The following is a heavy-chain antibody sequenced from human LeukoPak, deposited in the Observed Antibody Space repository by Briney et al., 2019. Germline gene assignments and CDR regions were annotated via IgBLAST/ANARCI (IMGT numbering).Heavy chain of an antibody. D-gene: IGHD1-26*01. CDR1: GFTFSGYA. Sequence: GGSLRLSCAASGFTFSGYAMSWVRQAPGKGLEWVSTISSSGDSTYYADSVKGRFTISSDNSKNTLYLQMNSLRAEDTAVYYCVKDRNSGSYSFYYYGLDVWGQGTTVTVSS. V-gene: IGHV3-23*01. J-gene: IGHJ6*02. CDR2: ISSSGDST. CDR3: VKDRNSGSYSFYYYGLDV.